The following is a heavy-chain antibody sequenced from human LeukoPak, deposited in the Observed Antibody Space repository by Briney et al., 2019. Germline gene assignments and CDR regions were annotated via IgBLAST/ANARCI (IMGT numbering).Heavy chain of an antibody. CDR2: ISSSSSYI. Sequence: PGGSLRLSXAASGFTFSSYSMNWVGQPPGKGLEWVSSISSSSSYIYYADSVKGRFTISRDNAKNSLYLQMNSLRAEDTAVYYCASQRYCSSTSCNDYWGQGTLVTVSS. CDR3: ASQRYCSSTSCNDY. V-gene: IGHV3-21*01. J-gene: IGHJ4*02. CDR1: GFTFSSYS. D-gene: IGHD2-2*01.